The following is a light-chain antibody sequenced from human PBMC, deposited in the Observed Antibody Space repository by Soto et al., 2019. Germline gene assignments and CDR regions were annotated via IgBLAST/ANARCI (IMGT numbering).Light chain of an antibody. Sequence: DIVFTQTPATLSVYTGERATRSCRVSQSVNSNLAWYQQKPRQAPRLLIYGSATRATCIPARFSGSGSATEFTPPISSLQSEDFAVYYCRQYYNRAPVTFGGGTKVDI. CDR1: QSVNSN. CDR2: GSA. V-gene: IGKV3-15*01. CDR3: RQYYNRAPVT. J-gene: IGKJ4*01.